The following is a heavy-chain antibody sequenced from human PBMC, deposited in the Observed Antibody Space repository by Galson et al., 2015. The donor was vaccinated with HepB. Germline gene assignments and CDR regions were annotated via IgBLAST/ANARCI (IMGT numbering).Heavy chain of an antibody. J-gene: IGHJ4*02. D-gene: IGHD6-19*01. Sequence: SLRLSCAASGMTFNNHAMSWVRQAPGKGLEWVSAITASGGGTYYADSVKGRFTIFRDNSKNTLYLQLNSLRADDTAVYICARSGDGRWLGFDLWGQGTLVTVTS. V-gene: IGHV3-23*01. CDR2: ITASGGGT. CDR1: GMTFNNHA. CDR3: ARSGDGRWLGFDL.